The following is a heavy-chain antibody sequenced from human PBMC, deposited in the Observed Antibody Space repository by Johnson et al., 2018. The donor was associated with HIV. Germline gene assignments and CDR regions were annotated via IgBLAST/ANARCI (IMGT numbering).Heavy chain of an antibody. CDR2: ISYDGSAK. J-gene: IGHJ3*02. D-gene: IGHD2-15*01. V-gene: IGHV3-30*03. CDR1: GFSFSNFG. Sequence: VQLVESGGGVVQRGGSLRLSCAASGFSFSNFGIHWVRQAPGKGLESVAVISYDGSAKYYADSVKGRFTISRANSKNILYLQTNSLRVEDTAGYYCARGDCSGGSCYSEGATDAFDIWGQGTMVTVSS. CDR3: ARGDCSGGSCYSEGATDAFDI.